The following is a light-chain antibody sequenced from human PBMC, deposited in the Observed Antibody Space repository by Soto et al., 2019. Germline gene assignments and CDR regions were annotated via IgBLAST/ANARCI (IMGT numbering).Light chain of an antibody. CDR1: QCVSSN. J-gene: IGKJ1*01. CDR3: QQYNNWPKM. V-gene: IGKV3-15*01. Sequence: EIVMTQSPATLSVSPGERATLSCRASQCVSSNLAWYQQKPGQSPRLLIYRASTRATGVPARFSGSGSGTEFTLTISSLQSEDFAVYYCQQYNNWPKMFGQGTKVDIK. CDR2: RAS.